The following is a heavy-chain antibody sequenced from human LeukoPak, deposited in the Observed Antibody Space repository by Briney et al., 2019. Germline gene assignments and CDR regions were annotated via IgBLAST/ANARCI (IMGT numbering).Heavy chain of an antibody. Sequence: GGSLRLSCAASGFTFSSNWMSWVRQVPGKGLEWVANIKQDGSEKYYVDSVKGRFTISRDNAKNSLYLQMNSLRAEDTAVYYCARAEFGELYRFDYWGQGTLVTVSS. CDR3: ARAEFGELYRFDY. CDR2: IKQDGSEK. D-gene: IGHD3-10*01. CDR1: GFTFSSNW. V-gene: IGHV3-7*01. J-gene: IGHJ4*02.